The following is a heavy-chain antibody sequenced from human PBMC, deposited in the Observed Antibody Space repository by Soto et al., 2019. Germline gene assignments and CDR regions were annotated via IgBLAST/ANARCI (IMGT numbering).Heavy chain of an antibody. CDR2: ISAYNGNT. D-gene: IGHD3-9*01. Sequence: GPSVKVSCKASGYTFTSYGISWVRQAPGQGLEWMGWISAYNGNTNYAQKLQGRVTMTTDTSTSTAYMELRSLRSDDTAVYYCARDNGPHPYYDILTPPGDYWGQGTLVTVSS. CDR1: GYTFTSYG. V-gene: IGHV1-18*01. CDR3: ARDNGPHPYYDILTPPGDY. J-gene: IGHJ4*02.